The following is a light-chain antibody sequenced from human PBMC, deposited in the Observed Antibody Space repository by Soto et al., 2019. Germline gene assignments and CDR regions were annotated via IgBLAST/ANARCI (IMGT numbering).Light chain of an antibody. V-gene: IGLV2-8*01. CDR1: KSDIGVYDS. CDR2: EVV. CDR3: KSYAGSNTYV. J-gene: IGLJ1*01. Sequence: QSVLTQPPSASGSPGQSVTISCTGTKSDIGVYDSVSWYQHHPGKAPRLIIYEVVQRPSGVHDRFSGSKSGNTASLTVSGLQAAEEADYFCKSYAGSNTYVFGSGTKGTVL.